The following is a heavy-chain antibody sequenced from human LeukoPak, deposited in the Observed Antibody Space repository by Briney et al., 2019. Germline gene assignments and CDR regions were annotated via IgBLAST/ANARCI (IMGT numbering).Heavy chain of an antibody. J-gene: IGHJ4*02. D-gene: IGHD5-18*01. CDR2: ISPIFGTA. CDR1: GGTFSSYA. CDR3: ASDLGGAYSYGFSFDY. Sequence: SVEVSCKAAGGTFSSYAISWVRQAPGQGLEWMGGISPIFGTANYAQKFQGRVTITADESTSTAYMELSSLRSEDTAVYYCASDLGGAYSYGFSFDYWGQGTLVTVSS. V-gene: IGHV1-69*13.